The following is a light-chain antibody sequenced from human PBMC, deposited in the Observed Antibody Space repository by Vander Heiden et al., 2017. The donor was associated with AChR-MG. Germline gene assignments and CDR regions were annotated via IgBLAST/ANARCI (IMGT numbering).Light chain of an antibody. J-gene: IGKJ2*01. CDR3: QQSYRSPYT. V-gene: IGKV1-39*01. CDR1: QTIYNS. CDR2: AAS. Sequence: EIMMTQSPSSLSASVGDRATSTCRASQTIYNSLIWFQQKPRMAPQLLIYAASTLQSGVPSRFSGSGSGTDFTLTISGLQPEDFATYFCQQSYRSPYTFGQGTKLEIK.